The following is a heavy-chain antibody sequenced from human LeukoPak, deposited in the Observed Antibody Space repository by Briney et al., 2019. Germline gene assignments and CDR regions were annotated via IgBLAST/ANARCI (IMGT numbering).Heavy chain of an antibody. J-gene: IGHJ3*02. CDR1: GYSFTSYW. Sequence: GESLKISCEGSGYSFTSYWIGWVRQMPGKGLEWMGIIYPGDSDTRYSPSFQGQVTISADKSISTAYLQWSSLKASDTAMYYCARSPGSSSSADAFDIWGQGTMVTVSS. CDR3: ARSPGSSSSADAFDI. D-gene: IGHD6-6*01. CDR2: IYPGDSDT. V-gene: IGHV5-51*01.